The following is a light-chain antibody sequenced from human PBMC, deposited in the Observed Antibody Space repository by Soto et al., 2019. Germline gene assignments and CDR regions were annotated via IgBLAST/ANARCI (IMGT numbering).Light chain of an antibody. CDR2: GAA. CDR1: ESISNN. V-gene: IGKV3-15*01. J-gene: IGKJ1*01. CDR3: QQYNNWPGT. Sequence: EIVMTQSPGTLSVSPGERVTLSCRARESISNNLAWYQQKPGQAPRLLIYGAATRATGIPARFSGRGSGTEFTLTISSLQSEDFAVYYCQQYNNWPGTFGQGTKVEIK.